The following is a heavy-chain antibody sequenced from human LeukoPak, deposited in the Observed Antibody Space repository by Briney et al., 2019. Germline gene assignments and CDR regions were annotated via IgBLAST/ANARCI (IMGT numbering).Heavy chain of an antibody. CDR2: IYWDDDK. Sequence: SGPTLVKPTQTLTLTCTFSGFSLSTSGVGVGWIRQPPGKALEWLALIYWDDDKRYSPSLKGRLTITKDTSKNQVVLTMTNMDPVDTATYYCAHRLTYSISWGLYYFDYWGQGTLVTVSS. J-gene: IGHJ4*02. CDR1: GFSLSTSGVG. CDR3: AHRLTYSISWGLYYFDY. V-gene: IGHV2-5*02. D-gene: IGHD6-6*01.